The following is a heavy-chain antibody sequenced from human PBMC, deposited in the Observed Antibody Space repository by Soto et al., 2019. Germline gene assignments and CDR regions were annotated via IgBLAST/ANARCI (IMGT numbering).Heavy chain of an antibody. D-gene: IGHD6-19*01. CDR3: ARSPKLAVAGLLPNAFDI. V-gene: IGHV3-21*01. Sequence: GGSLRLSCAASGFTFSSYSMNWVCKAPGKGLEWVSSISSSSSYIYYADSVKGRFTISRDNAKNSLYLQMNSLRAEDTAVYYCARSPKLAVAGLLPNAFDIWGQGTMVTVSS. CDR1: GFTFSSYS. J-gene: IGHJ3*02. CDR2: ISSSSSYI.